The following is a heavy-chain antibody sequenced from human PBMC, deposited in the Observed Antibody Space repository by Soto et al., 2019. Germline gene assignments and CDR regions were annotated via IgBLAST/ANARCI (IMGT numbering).Heavy chain of an antibody. CDR3: ARGYNDFWSGHFTWFDP. CDR1: GGSISSYY. CDR2: IYSSGST. Sequence: SETLCLTCTVSGGSISSYYWSWIRQPPGKGLEWIGYIYSSGSTNYNPSLKSRVTISLDTSKNQFSLKLSSVTAADTAVYYCARGYNDFWSGHFTWFDPWGQGTLVTVSS. D-gene: IGHD3-3*01. J-gene: IGHJ5*02. V-gene: IGHV4-59*01.